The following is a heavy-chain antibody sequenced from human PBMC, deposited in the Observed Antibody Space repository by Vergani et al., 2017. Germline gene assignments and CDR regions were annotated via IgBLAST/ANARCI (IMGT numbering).Heavy chain of an antibody. CDR1: GFTFSSYG. CDR2: IWYDGSNK. D-gene: IGHD3-22*01. CDR3: AREGDSSGYYVFFSY. Sequence: QVQLVESGGGVVQPGRSLRLSCAASGFTFSSYGMHWVRQAPGKGLEWVAVIWYDGSNKYYADSVKGRFTISRDNSKNTLYLQMNSLRAEDTAVYYCAREGDSSGYYVFFSYWGQETLVTVSS. V-gene: IGHV3-33*01. J-gene: IGHJ4*02.